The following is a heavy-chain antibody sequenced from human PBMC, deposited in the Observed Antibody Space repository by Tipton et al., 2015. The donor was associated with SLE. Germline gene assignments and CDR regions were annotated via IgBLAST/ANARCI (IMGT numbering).Heavy chain of an antibody. V-gene: IGHV3-23*01. CDR2: ISGTGDST. CDR3: AKVKTYYYDSSGYYFFDY. J-gene: IGHJ4*02. CDR1: GFTFSKYA. Sequence: SLRLSCAAFGFTFSKYAMSWVRQAPGKGLEWVSAISGTGDSTYYADSVKGRFTISRDNSKNTLYLQMNSLRAEDTAVYYCAKVKTYYYDSSGYYFFDYWGQGTLVTVSS. D-gene: IGHD3-22*01.